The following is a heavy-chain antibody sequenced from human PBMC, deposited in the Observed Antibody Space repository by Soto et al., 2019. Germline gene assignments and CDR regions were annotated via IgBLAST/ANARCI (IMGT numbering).Heavy chain of an antibody. V-gene: IGHV1-69*13. CDR1: GETFSTYT. D-gene: IGHD2-2*01. CDR2: IFPRSATS. J-gene: IGHJ6*02. Sequence: SVKGSCQASGETFSTYTITWVRQAPGQRLEWEGAIFPRSATSNYAQKFQGRVTITADESTSTAYMELSSLRSEDTAVYYCAREGLVLVPTTVNSDYYYYAMDVSGQGTTVTVSS. CDR3: AREGLVLVPTTVNSDYYYYAMDV.